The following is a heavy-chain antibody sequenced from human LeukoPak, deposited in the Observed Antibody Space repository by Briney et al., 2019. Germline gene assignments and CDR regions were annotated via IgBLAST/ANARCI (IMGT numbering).Heavy chain of an antibody. CDR1: GFTFNTYA. D-gene: IGHD3-22*01. CDR2: ISGSSGRT. Sequence: GGSLRLSCTASGFTFNTYAMNWVRQAPGKGLDWVSSISGSSGRTYYADSVKGRFTISRDNSKNTVYLQMNSLRAEDTAVYYCAKDSLPTGAVVIPTANDYWGQGTRVTVSS. V-gene: IGHV3-23*01. CDR3: AKDSLPTGAVVIPTANDY. J-gene: IGHJ4*01.